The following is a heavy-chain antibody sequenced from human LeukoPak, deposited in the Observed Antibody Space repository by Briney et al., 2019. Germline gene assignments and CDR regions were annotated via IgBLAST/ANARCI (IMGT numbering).Heavy chain of an antibody. D-gene: IGHD4/OR15-4a*01. CDR2: NYSDNT. J-gene: IGHJ4*02. Sequence: PGGSLRLSCTVSGFTVSSYSMSWVRQAPGKGLEWVSFNYSDNTHYSDSVQGRFTISRDNSNNTLYLQMNSLRAENTAVYYCTRRAGAYSHPYDYWGQGTLVTVSS. CDR3: TRRAGAYSHPYDY. V-gene: IGHV3-53*01. CDR1: GFTVSSYS.